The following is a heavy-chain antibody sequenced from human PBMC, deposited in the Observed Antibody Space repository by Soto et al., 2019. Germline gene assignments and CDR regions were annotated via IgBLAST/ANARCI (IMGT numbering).Heavy chain of an antibody. Sequence: GGSLRLSCAASGFTFSSYSMNWVRQAPGKGLEWVSSISSSSSYIYYADSVKGRFTISRDNAKNSLYLQMNSLRAEDTAVYYGARDPQGYSSSPNLNWFDPWGQGTLVTVSS. CDR3: ARDPQGYSSSPNLNWFDP. V-gene: IGHV3-21*01. J-gene: IGHJ5*02. CDR1: GFTFSSYS. D-gene: IGHD6-13*01. CDR2: ISSSSSYI.